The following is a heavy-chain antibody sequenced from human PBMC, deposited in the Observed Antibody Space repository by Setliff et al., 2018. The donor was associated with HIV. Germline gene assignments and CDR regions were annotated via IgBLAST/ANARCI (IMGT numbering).Heavy chain of an antibody. CDR3: ATAPRVRLGVLSESFDY. CDR1: GYTFTNYG. Sequence: ASVKVSCKTSGYTFTNYGISWVRQAPGQGLEWVGRVDPEDGETIYAEKFQGRVTITADTSTDTAYMELSSLRSEDTAVYYCATAPRVRLGVLSESFDYWGQGTLVTVSS. CDR2: VDPEDGET. J-gene: IGHJ4*02. V-gene: IGHV1-69-2*01. D-gene: IGHD1-1*01.